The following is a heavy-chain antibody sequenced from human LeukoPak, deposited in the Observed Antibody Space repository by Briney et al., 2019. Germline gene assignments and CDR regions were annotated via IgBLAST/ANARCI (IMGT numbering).Heavy chain of an antibody. CDR1: GVSINNNDYY. CDR3: ARDPKNPIFGVVTPAEYFQH. D-gene: IGHD3-3*01. J-gene: IGHJ1*01. V-gene: IGHV4-30-2*01. Sequence: PSQTLSLTCSVSGVSINNNDYYWSWIRQPPGKGLEWIGYIYLSGITYYNPSLKSRVTISVDRSKNQFSLKLSSVTAADTAVYYCARDPKNPIFGVVTPAEYFQHWGQGTLVTVSS. CDR2: IYLSGIT.